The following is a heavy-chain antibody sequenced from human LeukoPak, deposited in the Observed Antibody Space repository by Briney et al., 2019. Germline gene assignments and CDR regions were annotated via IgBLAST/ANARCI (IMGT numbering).Heavy chain of an antibody. CDR3: ARDGEQQLVRYYGMDV. CDR2: IWYDGSNK. Sequence: PGRSLRLSCAASGFTFSSYGMHWVRQAPGKGLEWVAVIWYDGSNKYYADSVKGRFTISRDNSKNTLYLQMNSLRAEDTAVYYCARDGEQQLVRYYGMDVWGQGTTVTVSS. CDR1: GFTFSSYG. D-gene: IGHD6-13*01. V-gene: IGHV3-33*01. J-gene: IGHJ6*02.